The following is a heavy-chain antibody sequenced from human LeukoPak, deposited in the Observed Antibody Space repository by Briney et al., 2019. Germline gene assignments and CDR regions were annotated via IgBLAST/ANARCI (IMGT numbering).Heavy chain of an antibody. Sequence: ASVKVSCKASGGTFSSHAISWVRQAPGQGLEWMGGIIPIFGTANYAQKFQGRVTITADESTSTAYMELSSLRSEDTAVYYCASPYSGSDLTYYYYGMDVWGQGTTVTVSS. CDR1: GGTFSSHA. CDR2: IIPIFGTA. D-gene: IGHD1-26*01. CDR3: ASPYSGSDLTYYYYGMDV. J-gene: IGHJ6*02. V-gene: IGHV1-69*13.